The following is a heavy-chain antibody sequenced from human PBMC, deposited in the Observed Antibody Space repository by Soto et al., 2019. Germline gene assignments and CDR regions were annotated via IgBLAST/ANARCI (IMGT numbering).Heavy chain of an antibody. CDR1: GGTFSSYA. CDR3: ARFHCSGGSCYPAGAFDI. CDR2: IIPIFGTA. D-gene: IGHD2-15*01. J-gene: IGHJ3*02. Sequence: GASVKVSCKASGGTFSSYAISWVRQAPGQGLEWMGGIIPIFGTANYAQKFQGRVTSTADESTSTAYMELSSLRSEDTAVYYCARFHCSGGSCYPAGAFDIWGQGTMVTVSS. V-gene: IGHV1-69*13.